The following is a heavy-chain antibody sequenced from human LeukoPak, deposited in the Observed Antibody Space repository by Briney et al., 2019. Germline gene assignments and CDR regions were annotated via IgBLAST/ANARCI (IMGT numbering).Heavy chain of an antibody. D-gene: IGHD5-18*01. V-gene: IGHV1-46*01. CDR3: ARVAKRGYSYYRYYFDY. J-gene: IGHJ4*02. CDR2: INPSGGST. Sequence: PLASVNVSCKASGDTFTNYYMHWIRQAPGQGLEWMGIINPSGGSTSYAQRFQDRVTMTRDTSTSTVYMELNGLRSEDTAVYYCARVAKRGYSYYRYYFDYWGQGTLVTVSS. CDR1: GDTFTNYY.